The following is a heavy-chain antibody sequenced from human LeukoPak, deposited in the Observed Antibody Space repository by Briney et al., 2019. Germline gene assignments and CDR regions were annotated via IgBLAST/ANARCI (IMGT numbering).Heavy chain of an antibody. Sequence: ATVKVSCKASGYTFTSYGISWVRQAPGQGLEWMGWISAYNGNTNYAQKLQGRVTMTTNTSTSTAHMELRSLRSDDTAVYYCARLRWFGESRYFDYWGQGTLVTVSS. V-gene: IGHV1-18*04. J-gene: IGHJ4*02. D-gene: IGHD3-10*01. CDR3: ARLRWFGESRYFDY. CDR2: ISAYNGNT. CDR1: GYTFTSYG.